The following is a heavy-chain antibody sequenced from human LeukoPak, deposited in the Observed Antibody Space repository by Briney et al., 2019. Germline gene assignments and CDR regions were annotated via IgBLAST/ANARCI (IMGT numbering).Heavy chain of an antibody. CDR3: ARDRTTVTTEGWFDP. CDR1: GGSISGTYY. D-gene: IGHD4-17*01. V-gene: IGHV4-61*01. CDR2: IYYSGST. J-gene: IGHJ5*02. Sequence: PSETLSLTCTVSGGSISGTYYWSWIRQPPGKGLEWIGYIYYSGSTNYNPSLKSRVTIPVDTSKNQFSLKLSSVTAADTAVYYCARDRTTVTTEGWFDPWGQGTLVTVSS.